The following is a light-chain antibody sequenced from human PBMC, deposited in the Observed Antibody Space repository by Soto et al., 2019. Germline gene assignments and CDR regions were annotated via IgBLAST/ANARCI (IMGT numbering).Light chain of an antibody. J-gene: IGKJ1*01. CDR2: GAS. Sequence: DIVLTQSPGTLSLSPGERATLSCRASQSVSSNYLAWYQQKPGQAPRRLIYGASTRATDVPDRFSGSGSGTHFAVTISRLEPEDFAVYHCQQYGSLSWTFGQGTKVEIE. CDR3: QQYGSLSWT. V-gene: IGKV3-20*01. CDR1: QSVSSNY.